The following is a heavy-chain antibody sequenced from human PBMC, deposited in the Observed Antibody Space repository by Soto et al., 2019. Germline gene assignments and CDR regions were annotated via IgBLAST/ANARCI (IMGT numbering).Heavy chain of an antibody. CDR2: ISGSGGST. Sequence: GGSLRLSCAASGFTFSSYAMSWVRQAPGKGLEWVSAISGSGGSTYYADSVKGRFTISRDNSKNTLYLQMNSLRAEDTAVYYCAKGITMIVVATSGGNYFDYWGQGTLVTVSS. CDR1: GFTFSSYA. J-gene: IGHJ4*02. D-gene: IGHD3-22*01. V-gene: IGHV3-23*01. CDR3: AKGITMIVVATSGGNYFDY.